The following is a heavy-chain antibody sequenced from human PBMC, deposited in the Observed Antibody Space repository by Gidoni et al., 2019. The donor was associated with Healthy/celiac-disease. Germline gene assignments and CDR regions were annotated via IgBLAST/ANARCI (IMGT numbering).Heavy chain of an antibody. V-gene: IGHV1-46*01. CDR1: GYTFTSYY. Sequence: QVQLVQSGAEVKKPGASVKVSCKASGYTFTSYYMHWVRQAPGQGLEWMGIINPSGGSTSYAQKFQGRVTMTRDTSTSTVYMELSSLRSEDTAVYYCARDLYYDFWSGPIDYWGQGTLVTVSS. CDR2: INPSGGST. D-gene: IGHD3-3*01. CDR3: ARDLYYDFWSGPIDY. J-gene: IGHJ4*02.